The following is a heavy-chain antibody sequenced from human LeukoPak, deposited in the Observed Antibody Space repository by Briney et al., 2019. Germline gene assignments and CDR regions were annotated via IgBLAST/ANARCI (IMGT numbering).Heavy chain of an antibody. CDR1: GFTFSSYW. CDR2: IKQDGSEK. V-gene: IGHV3-7*03. Sequence: PGGSLRLSCAASGFTFSSYWMSWVRQAPGKGLEWVANIKQDGSEKYYVDSVKGRFTISRDNAKNSLYLQMNSLRAEDTAVYYCAAVVPQSHSGSYYRLDYWGQGTLVTVSS. J-gene: IGHJ4*02. D-gene: IGHD1-26*01. CDR3: AAVVPQSHSGSYYRLDY.